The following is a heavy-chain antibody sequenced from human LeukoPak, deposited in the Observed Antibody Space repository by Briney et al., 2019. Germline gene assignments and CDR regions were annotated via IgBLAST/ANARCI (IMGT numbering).Heavy chain of an antibody. CDR1: GGSFSGYY. CDR2: INHSGST. CDR3: ARPQTYYYDSSGYDAFDI. D-gene: IGHD3-22*01. J-gene: IGHJ3*02. V-gene: IGHV4-34*01. Sequence: SETLSLTCAVYGGSFSGYYWSWIRQPPGKGLEWIGEINHSGSTNYNPSLKSRVTISVDTSKNQFSLKLSSVTAADTAVYYCARPQTYYYDSSGYDAFDIWGQGTMVTVSS.